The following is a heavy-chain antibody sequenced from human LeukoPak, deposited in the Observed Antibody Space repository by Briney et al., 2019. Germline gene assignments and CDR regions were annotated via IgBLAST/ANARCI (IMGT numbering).Heavy chain of an antibody. Sequence: GGSLRLSCRASGFTFSDHYMTWVRQAPGKGLEYITYLSNTGSDSFYADSVKGRFSISRDNAEKSLYLQMNDLRAEDTAVYYCARGHWGLDYWGQGTLVTVSS. CDR3: ARGHWGLDY. CDR2: LSNTGSDS. V-gene: IGHV3-11*01. J-gene: IGHJ4*02. CDR1: GFTFSDHY. D-gene: IGHD7-27*01.